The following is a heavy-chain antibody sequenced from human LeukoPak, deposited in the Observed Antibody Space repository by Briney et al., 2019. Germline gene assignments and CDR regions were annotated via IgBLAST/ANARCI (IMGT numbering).Heavy chain of an antibody. CDR1: GYSISNGYY. V-gene: IGHV4-38-2*02. CDR3: ARRHSSGWFYY. D-gene: IGHD6-19*01. CDR2: IYRSGST. Sequence: SETLSLTCTVSGYSISNGYYGDWTPQPPGRGLGGIGNIYRSGSTSYNPSLKSRVTISVDTSKNQFSLKVNSVTAADTAVYYCARRHSSGWFYYWGQGNQVTVS. J-gene: IGHJ4*02.